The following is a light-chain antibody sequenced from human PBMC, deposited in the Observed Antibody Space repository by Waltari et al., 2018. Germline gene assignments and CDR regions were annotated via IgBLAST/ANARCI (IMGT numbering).Light chain of an antibody. CDR2: QDS. CDR1: KLGDKY. CDR3: QAWDSSTAVV. Sequence: SYELTQPPSVSVSPGQTASITCSGDKLGDKYACWYQQTPGQSPVLVIYQDSKRPSGIPDRFSGSNSGNTATLTISGTQAMDEADYYCQAWDSSTAVVFGGGTKLTVL. J-gene: IGLJ2*01. V-gene: IGLV3-1*01.